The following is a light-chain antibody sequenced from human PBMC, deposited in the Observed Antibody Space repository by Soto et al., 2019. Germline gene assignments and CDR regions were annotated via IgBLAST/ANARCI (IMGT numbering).Light chain of an antibody. CDR3: AAGDDILSGYV. V-gene: IGLV1-44*01. J-gene: IGLJ1*01. CDR2: SNN. CDR1: TSNIGNST. Sequence: QSVLTQPPSASGTPGQRVTISCSGSTSNIGNSTVNWYQQLPGTAPKLPIYSNNQRPSGVPDRFSGSKSGTSASLAIRGLQSEDEADYHCAAGDDILSGYVVGAGTKVTV.